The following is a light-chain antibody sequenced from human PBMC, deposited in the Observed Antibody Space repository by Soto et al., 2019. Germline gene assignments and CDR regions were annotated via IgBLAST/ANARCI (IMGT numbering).Light chain of an antibody. CDR2: GAS. V-gene: IGKV3-20*01. J-gene: IGKJ3*01. Sequence: EIVLTQSPGTLSLSPGERATLSCRASQSVSSNNLAWYQQKPGQAPRLLIYGASRRATGIPDRFSGSGSGTDFTLTITRLEPEDFAVYYCQQYGNSPFTFGPGTKWISN. CDR3: QQYGNSPFT. CDR1: QSVSSNN.